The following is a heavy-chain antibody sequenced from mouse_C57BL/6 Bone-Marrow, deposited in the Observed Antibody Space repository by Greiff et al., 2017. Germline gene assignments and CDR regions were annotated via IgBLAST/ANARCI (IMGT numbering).Heavy chain of an antibody. CDR3: ARRLYGSSYEYFDV. V-gene: IGHV1-53*01. Sequence: VQLQQPGTELVKPGASVKLSCKASGYTFPSYWMHWVKQRPGQGLEWIGNINPSNGGTNYNEKFKSKATLTVDKSSSTAYMPLSSLTSEDSAVYYCARRLYGSSYEYFDVWGTGTTVTVSS. CDR1: GYTFPSYW. J-gene: IGHJ1*03. CDR2: INPSNGGT. D-gene: IGHD1-1*01.